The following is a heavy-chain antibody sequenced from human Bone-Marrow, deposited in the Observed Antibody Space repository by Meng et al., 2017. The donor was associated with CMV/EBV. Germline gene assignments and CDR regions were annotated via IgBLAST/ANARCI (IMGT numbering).Heavy chain of an antibody. D-gene: IGHD4-23*01. J-gene: IGHJ3*02. Sequence: GGSLRLSCAASGFTVSSNYMSWVRQAPGKGLEWVSVIYSGGSTYYADSVKGRFTIPRDNSKNTLYLQMNSLRAEDTAVYYCARTSETTVVPQRAFDIWGQGTMVTVSS. V-gene: IGHV3-53*01. CDR1: GFTVSSNY. CDR3: ARTSETTVVPQRAFDI. CDR2: IYSGGST.